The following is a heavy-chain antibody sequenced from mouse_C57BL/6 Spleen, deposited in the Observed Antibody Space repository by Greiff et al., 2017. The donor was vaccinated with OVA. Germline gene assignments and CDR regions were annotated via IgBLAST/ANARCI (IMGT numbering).Heavy chain of an antibody. J-gene: IGHJ2*01. V-gene: IGHV1-80*01. D-gene: IGHD1-1*01. Sequence: VQLQQSGAELVKPGASVKISCKASGYAFSSYWMNWVKQRPGKGLAWIGQIYPGDGDTNYNGKFKGKATLTADKSYSAAYMQLSSLTSEDAAVYFCARGLYYYDSSYDSFDYWGQGTTLTVSS. CDR2: IYPGDGDT. CDR1: GYAFSSYW. CDR3: ARGLYYYDSSYDSFDY.